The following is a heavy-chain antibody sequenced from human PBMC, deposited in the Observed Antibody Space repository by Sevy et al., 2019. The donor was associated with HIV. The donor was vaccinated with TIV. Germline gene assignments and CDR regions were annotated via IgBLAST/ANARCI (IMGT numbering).Heavy chain of an antibody. J-gene: IGHJ3*02. CDR3: ARDRKVLLVVYAIPFDVFDI. V-gene: IGHV3-30*02. Sequence: GGSLRLSCAASGFTFSNHAMHWVRQAPGKGLEWVAFIRYDGSNEYYADSVKGRFTISRDNSKNTVYLQMGSLRPDDTAVYYCARDRKVLLVVYAIPFDVFDIWGQGTMVTVSS. D-gene: IGHD2-8*02. CDR1: GFTFSNHA. CDR2: IRYDGSNE.